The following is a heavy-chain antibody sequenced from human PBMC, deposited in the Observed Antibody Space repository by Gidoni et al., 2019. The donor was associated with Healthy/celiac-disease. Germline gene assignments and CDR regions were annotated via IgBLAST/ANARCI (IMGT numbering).Heavy chain of an antibody. Sequence: EVQLVESGGGLVKPGGSLRLSCAASGFTFRSYSMNWVRQAPGKGLEWVSSISSSSSYIYYADSVKGRFTISRDNAKNSLYLQMNSLRAEDTAVYYCARAGCSGGSCYVPFDAFDIWGQGTMVTVSS. CDR3: ARAGCSGGSCYVPFDAFDI. D-gene: IGHD2-15*01. CDR1: GFTFRSYS. V-gene: IGHV3-21*01. J-gene: IGHJ3*02. CDR2: ISSSSSYI.